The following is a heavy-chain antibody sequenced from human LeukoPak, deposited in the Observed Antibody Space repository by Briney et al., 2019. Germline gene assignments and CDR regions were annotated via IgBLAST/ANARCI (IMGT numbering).Heavy chain of an antibody. Sequence: ASVKVSCKASGGTFSSYAISWVRQAPGQGLEWMGWMNPNSGNTGYAQKFQGRVTLTRNTSISTAYMELSSLRSEDTAVYYCARGQRRKITMIVVVTDYYYYYMDVWGKGTTVTISS. CDR1: GGTFSSYA. D-gene: IGHD3-22*01. CDR3: ARGQRRKITMIVVVTDYYYYYMDV. CDR2: MNPNSGNT. V-gene: IGHV1-8*02. J-gene: IGHJ6*03.